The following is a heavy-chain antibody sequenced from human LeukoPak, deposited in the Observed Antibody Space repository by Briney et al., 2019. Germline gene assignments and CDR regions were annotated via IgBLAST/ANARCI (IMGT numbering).Heavy chain of an antibody. CDR2: ISWNSGSI. Sequence: PGGSLRLSCAASGFTFDDYAMHWVRQAPGKGLEWVSGISWNSGSIGYADSVKGRFTISRDNAKNSLYLQMNSLRAEDTALYHCAKAPSGYFDYWGQGTLVTVSS. CDR3: AKAPSGYFDY. D-gene: IGHD3-10*01. V-gene: IGHV3-9*01. J-gene: IGHJ4*02. CDR1: GFTFDDYA.